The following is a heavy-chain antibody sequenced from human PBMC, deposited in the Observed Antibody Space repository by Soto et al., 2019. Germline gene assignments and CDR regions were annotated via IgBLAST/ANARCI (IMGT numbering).Heavy chain of an antibody. CDR3: ARQASYDFWDGRFYYNYYMDV. D-gene: IGHD3-3*01. J-gene: IGHJ6*03. CDR2: IYSSGTT. Sequence: SLTCTVSSGSISGYYWSWIRQPPGKGLEWIGSIYSSGTTYYNPSLKSRVTMSVDTSKIQFSLNLSSVTAADTAVYYCARQASYDFWDGRFYYNYYMDVWGKGTPVTVSS. CDR1: SGSISGYY. V-gene: IGHV4-59*08.